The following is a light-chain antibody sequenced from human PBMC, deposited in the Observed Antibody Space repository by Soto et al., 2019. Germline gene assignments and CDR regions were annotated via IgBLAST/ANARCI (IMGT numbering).Light chain of an antibody. CDR3: CSYAGSYTRV. V-gene: IGLV1-40*01. CDR1: SSNIGAGYD. J-gene: IGLJ1*01. Sequence: QSVLTQPPSVSGAPGQRVTISCTGSSSNIGAGYDVHWYQQLPGTAPKLMIYDVSKRPSGVPDRFSGSKSGNTASLTISGLQAEDEADYYCCSYAGSYTRVFGTGTKLTVL. CDR2: DVS.